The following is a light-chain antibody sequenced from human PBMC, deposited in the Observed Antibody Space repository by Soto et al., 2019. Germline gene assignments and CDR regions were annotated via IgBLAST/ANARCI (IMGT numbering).Light chain of an antibody. CDR3: QSYDNTLRGV. CDR1: SSNIGAGYD. CDR2: GNG. V-gene: IGLV1-40*01. Sequence: QSVLTQPPSVSGAPGQRVTISCTGSSSNIGAGYDVHWYQQLPGTAPKLLIYGNGNRPSGVPDRFSGSKSGTSASLAITGLQAEDEADYYCQSYDNTLRGVFGGGTKLTVL. J-gene: IGLJ2*01.